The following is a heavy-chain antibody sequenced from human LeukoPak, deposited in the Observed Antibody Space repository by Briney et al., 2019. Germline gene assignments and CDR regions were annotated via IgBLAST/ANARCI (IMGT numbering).Heavy chain of an antibody. CDR2: ISSSLNYI. CDR3: ARGGYSSTLYGRYQH. V-gene: IGHV3-21*01. CDR1: GFTFSSYS. D-gene: IGHD6-13*01. J-gene: IGHJ1*01. Sequence: GGSLRLSCAASGFTFSSYSMNWVRQAPGKGLEWVSSISSSLNYIYYADSVKGRFTISRDNAKNSLYLQMNSLRAEDTAVYYCARGGYSSTLYGRYQHWGQGTLVTVSP.